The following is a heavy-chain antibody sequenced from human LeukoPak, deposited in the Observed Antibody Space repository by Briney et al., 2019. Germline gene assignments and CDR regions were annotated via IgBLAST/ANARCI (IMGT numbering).Heavy chain of an antibody. CDR3: ATTVATIAGMDH. J-gene: IGHJ4*02. CDR2: IKSIASGATI. V-gene: IGHV3-15*01. CDR1: GFTFSNAW. Sequence: GGSLTLSCAAPGFTFSNAWVTWVRQAPGKGLEWVGRIKSIASGATIDNAAPVRGRFTVSRDDSKNMVYLHMNSLKTEDTAVYYCATTVATIAGMDHWGQGALDTVSS. D-gene: IGHD5-24*01.